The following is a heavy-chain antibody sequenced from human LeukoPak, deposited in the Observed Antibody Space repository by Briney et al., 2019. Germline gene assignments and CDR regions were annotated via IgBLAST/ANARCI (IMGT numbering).Heavy chain of an antibody. J-gene: IGHJ5*02. CDR1: GGSFSGYY. D-gene: IGHD3-16*02. CDR3: XXXXXXXXVIGYNWFDP. V-gene: IGHV4-34*01. Sequence: SETLSLTCAVYGGSFSGYYWSWIRQPPGKGLEWIGEINHSGSTNYNPSLKSRVAISVDTSKNQFSLKLSSVTAADTAVYYCXXXXXXXXVIGYNWFDPWGQGTLVTVSS. CDR2: INHSGST.